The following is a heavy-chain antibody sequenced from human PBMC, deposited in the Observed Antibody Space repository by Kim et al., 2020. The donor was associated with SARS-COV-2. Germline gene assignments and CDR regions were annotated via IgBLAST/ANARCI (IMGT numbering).Heavy chain of an antibody. CDR3: AAWIGAHFDC. Sequence: GGSLRLSCAASGLIFGNYGMSWVRQAPGKGLEWVSTINFNGDNTHYADSVKGRFIISRDNSRGTLSLQINNLRAEDTAIYYCAAWIGAHFDCWGQGTQVT. D-gene: IGHD3-10*01. CDR1: GLIFGNYG. J-gene: IGHJ4*02. V-gene: IGHV3-23*01. CDR2: INFNGDNT.